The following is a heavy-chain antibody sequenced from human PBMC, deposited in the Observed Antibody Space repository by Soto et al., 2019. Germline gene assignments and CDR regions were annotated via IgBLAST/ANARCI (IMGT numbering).Heavy chain of an antibody. D-gene: IGHD5-18*01. J-gene: IGHJ5*02. CDR1: GFTLSSSW. V-gene: IGHV3-74*01. Sequence: GGSLRLSCAVSGFTLSSSWMHWVRQAPGKGLVWVSRINSDGRTTSYADSVKGRFTISRDNAKNTLYLQMNSLRAEDTAVYYCVRRDGDTAIAPWGEGTLVAVYS. CDR3: VRRDGDTAIAP. CDR2: INSDGRTT.